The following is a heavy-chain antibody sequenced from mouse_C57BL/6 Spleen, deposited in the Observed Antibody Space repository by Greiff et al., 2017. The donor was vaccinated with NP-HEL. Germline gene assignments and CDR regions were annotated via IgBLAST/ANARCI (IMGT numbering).Heavy chain of an antibody. J-gene: IGHJ3*01. V-gene: IGHV1-61*01. Sequence: QVQLQQPGAELVRPGSSVKLSCKASGYTFTSYWMDWVKQRPGQGLEWIGNIYPSDSETHYNQKFKDKATLTVDKSSSTAYMQLSSLTSEDSAVYCCAREGGCYGAYWGQGTLVTVSA. D-gene: IGHD1-1*02. CDR1: GYTFTSYW. CDR3: AREGGCYGAY. CDR2: IYPSDSET.